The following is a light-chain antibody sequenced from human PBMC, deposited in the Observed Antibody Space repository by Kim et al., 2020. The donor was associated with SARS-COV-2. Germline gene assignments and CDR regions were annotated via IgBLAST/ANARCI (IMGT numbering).Light chain of an antibody. J-gene: IGKJ1*01. CDR1: QSIGRS. Sequence: EIVLTQSPDFQSVTPQAKVTITCRASQSIGRSLHWYQQKPDQSPKLLIKYASQSISGVPSRFSGSGSGTDFTLTINSLEAEEAATYYCHQSSSFTWTFGQGTKVDIK. V-gene: IGKV6-21*02. CDR3: HQSSSFTWT. CDR2: YAS.